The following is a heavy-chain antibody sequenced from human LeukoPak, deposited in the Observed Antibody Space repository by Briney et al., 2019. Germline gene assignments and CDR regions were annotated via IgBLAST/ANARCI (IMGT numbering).Heavy chain of an antibody. CDR2: ISYDGSNK. J-gene: IGHJ4*02. Sequence: PGGSLRLSCAASGFTFSSYAMHWVRQAPGKGLEWVAVISYDGSNKYYADSVKGRFTISRDNSKNTLYLQMNSLRAEDTAVYYCAKDLTPDYDFWSGWFDYWGQGTLVTVSS. V-gene: IGHV3-30-3*01. CDR1: GFTFSSYA. D-gene: IGHD3-3*01. CDR3: AKDLTPDYDFWSGWFDY.